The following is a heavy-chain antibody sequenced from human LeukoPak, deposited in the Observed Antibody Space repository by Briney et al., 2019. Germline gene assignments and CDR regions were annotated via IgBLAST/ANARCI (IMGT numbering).Heavy chain of an antibody. V-gene: IGHV1-2*04. CDR1: GYTFTGYY. D-gene: IGHD5-24*01. CDR3: AREERDGYNLPFFDI. J-gene: IGHJ3*02. Sequence: ASVKVSCKASGYTFTGYYMHWVRQAPGQGLEWMGWINPNSGGTNYAQKFQGWVTMTRDTSISTAYMELSRLRSDDTAVYYCAREERDGYNLPFFDIWGQGTMVTVSS. CDR2: INPNSGGT.